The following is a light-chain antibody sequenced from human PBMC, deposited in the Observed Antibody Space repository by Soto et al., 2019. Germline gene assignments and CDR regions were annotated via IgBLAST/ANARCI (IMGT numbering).Light chain of an antibody. V-gene: IGKV3-11*01. Sequence: EIVLTQSPATLSLSPGDRATFSCRTSQSIGSHLAWYQQKPGQAPRLIIFDAVHRATGIPARFSGSGSGTAFTLTISSLEPEDFAVYYCQQRSNWPLTFGGGSEVEIK. CDR2: DAV. CDR1: QSIGSH. CDR3: QQRSNWPLT. J-gene: IGKJ4*01.